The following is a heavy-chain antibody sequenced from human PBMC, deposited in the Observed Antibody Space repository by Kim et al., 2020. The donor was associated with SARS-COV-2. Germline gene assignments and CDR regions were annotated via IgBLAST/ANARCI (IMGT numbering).Heavy chain of an antibody. CDR2: ISGGGGST. J-gene: IGHJ5*01. CDR1: GFTFSAYA. Sequence: GGSLRLSCAGSGFTFSAYAMTWVRQTPGKGLEWVSAISGGGGSTYYSDSVKGRFTISRDNSKNTLNLQMNSLRVEDTAIYYCVKVVVLSGATVRGWFDSWGQSTLVTVPS. CDR3: VKVVVLSGATVRGWFDS. D-gene: IGHD2-2*01. V-gene: IGHV3-23*01.